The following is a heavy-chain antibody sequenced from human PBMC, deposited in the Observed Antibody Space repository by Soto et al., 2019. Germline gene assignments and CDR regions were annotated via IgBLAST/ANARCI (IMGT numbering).Heavy chain of an antibody. CDR1: GFTFSIYA. CDR3: AKDAVYGDGLWLAAN. V-gene: IGHV3-23*01. J-gene: IGHJ4*02. Sequence: GGSLRLSCAASGFTFSIYAMMWVRQPPGKGQEWVAGMTGSGGDIRYADSVKGRFTISKDNSKNTLYLQMNSLRAEDTAMYYCAKDAVYGDGLWLAANWGQGTLVTAPQ. D-gene: IGHD2-21*02. CDR2: MTGSGGDI.